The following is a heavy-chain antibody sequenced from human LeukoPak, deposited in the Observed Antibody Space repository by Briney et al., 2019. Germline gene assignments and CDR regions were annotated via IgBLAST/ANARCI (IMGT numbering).Heavy chain of an antibody. J-gene: IGHJ4*02. CDR1: GFTFSSYW. CDR3: ARGRLNFDY. V-gene: IGHV3-7*01. Sequence: GGSLRLSCAASGFTFSSYWMSWVRQAPGKGPEWVAHIKQDASQEDHVDSVKGRFTISRDNAKNSLYLQMNSLRAEDTAVYYCARGRLNFDYWGQGTLVTVSS. D-gene: IGHD3-16*01. CDR2: IKQDASQE.